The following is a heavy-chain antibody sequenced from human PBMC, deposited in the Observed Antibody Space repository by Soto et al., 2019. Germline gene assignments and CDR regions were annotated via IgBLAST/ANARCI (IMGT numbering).Heavy chain of an antibody. D-gene: IGHD6-6*01. V-gene: IGHV3-23*01. J-gene: IGHJ4*02. CDR2: ISGSGGST. Sequence: LRLSCAASGFTFSSYAMSWVRQAPGKGLEWVSAISGSGGSTYYADSVKGRFTISRDNSKNTLYLQMNSLRAEDTAVYYCAKGPRYSSSSPFDYWGQGTLVTVSS. CDR3: AKGPRYSSSSPFDY. CDR1: GFTFSSYA.